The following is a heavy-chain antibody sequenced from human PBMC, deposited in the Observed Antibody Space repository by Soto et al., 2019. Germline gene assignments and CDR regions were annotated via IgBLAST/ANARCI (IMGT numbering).Heavy chain of an antibody. CDR3: ARDLLYSSCCDGALGLLGH. V-gene: IGHV3-30-3*01. Sequence: PGGSLRLSCAASGFTSSSYDMHWVRQAPGKGLEWVAVISYDGSNKYYADSVKGRFTISRDNSKNTLYLQMNSLRAEDTAVYYCARDLLYSSCCDGALGLLGHRGQRTVLPVSS. CDR1: GFTSSSYD. J-gene: IGHJ1*01. D-gene: IGHD5-12*01. CDR2: ISYDGSNK.